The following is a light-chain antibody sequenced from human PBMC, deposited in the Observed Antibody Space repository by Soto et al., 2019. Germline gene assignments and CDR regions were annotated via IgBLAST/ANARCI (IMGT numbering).Light chain of an antibody. CDR3: QQYYRPPFT. Sequence: DIVMTQSPDSLAVSLGERATINCKSSQNVLYSSNNNNYVAWYQQKPGQPPKLLIYWASTRESGVPDRFSGSGSGTDFTLTISSLQAEYVAVYYCQQYYRPPFTFGPGTKVDIK. V-gene: IGKV4-1*01. J-gene: IGKJ3*01. CDR2: WAS. CDR1: QNVLYSSNNNNY.